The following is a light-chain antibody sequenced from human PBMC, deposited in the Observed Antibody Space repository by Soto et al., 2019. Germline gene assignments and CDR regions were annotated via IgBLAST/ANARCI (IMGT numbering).Light chain of an antibody. J-gene: IGKJ3*01. CDR2: GAS. Sequence: IVLTQSPDTLSLSPGERATLYCRASQSVSSTYLAWFQQKPGQTPRPLISGASSRATGIPDRFSGSGSGTDFSLTISRLEPEDFAVYWCQVYGSSPLFTFGPGTKVDIK. V-gene: IGKV3-20*01. CDR3: QVYGSSPLFT. CDR1: QSVSSTY.